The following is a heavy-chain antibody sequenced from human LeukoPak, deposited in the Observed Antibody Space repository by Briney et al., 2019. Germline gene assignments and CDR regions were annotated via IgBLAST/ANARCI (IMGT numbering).Heavy chain of an antibody. V-gene: IGHV5-51*01. D-gene: IGHD1-26*01. Sequence: GESLKISCKGSGYSFSSYWIDCVRQMPGKGLEWMGIIFPGDSDTRYSPSFQGQVTISADKSISTAYLQWSSLKASDTAMYYCARPQYSGSSRPFDYWGQGTLVTVSS. CDR2: IFPGDSDT. CDR1: GYSFSSYW. CDR3: ARPQYSGSSRPFDY. J-gene: IGHJ4*02.